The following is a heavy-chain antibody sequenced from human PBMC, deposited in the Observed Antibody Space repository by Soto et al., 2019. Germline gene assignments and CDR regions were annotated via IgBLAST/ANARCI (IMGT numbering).Heavy chain of an antibody. Sequence: QVQLVQSGAEVKKPGASVTVSCKASGYTFTSYGISWVRQAPGQGLEWMGWINAYNGNTKNAQKLQGIVTMTTDTTASTAYMELRSLRSDDTAVYYCARDAAIGMNDYWGQGTLVTVSS. V-gene: IGHV1-18*01. D-gene: IGHD1-20*01. CDR1: GYTFTSYG. CDR3: ARDAAIGMNDY. J-gene: IGHJ4*02. CDR2: INAYNGNT.